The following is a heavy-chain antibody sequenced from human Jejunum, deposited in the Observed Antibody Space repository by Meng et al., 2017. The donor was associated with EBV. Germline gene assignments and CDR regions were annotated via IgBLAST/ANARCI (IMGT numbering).Heavy chain of an antibody. CDR1: GYTFTIHH. V-gene: IGHV1-8*02. CDR3: ARGDGYNLY. CDR2: MSPDNGDT. Sequence: QVQLVQYGAEVKKPGASVKVSCKASGYTFTIHHINWVRQATGQGLEYMGWMSPDNGDTGYAQNFQGRLTMTRDTSISTAYMELSSLTSDDTAVYYCARGDGYNLYWGQGTLVTVSS. J-gene: IGHJ4*02. D-gene: IGHD5-24*01.